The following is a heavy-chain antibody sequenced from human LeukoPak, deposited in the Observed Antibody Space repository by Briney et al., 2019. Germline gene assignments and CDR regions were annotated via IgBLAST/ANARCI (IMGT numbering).Heavy chain of an antibody. J-gene: IGHJ4*02. CDR1: GFTVSSNY. Sequence: GGSLRLFCAASGFTVSSNYMSWVRQAPGKGLEWVSVIYSSGSTYYADSVKGRFTISRDNSKNTLYLQMNSLRAEDTAVYYCAKGFDWSNYWGQGTLVTVSS. D-gene: IGHD3-9*01. CDR3: AKGFDWSNY. V-gene: IGHV3-53*01. CDR2: IYSSGST.